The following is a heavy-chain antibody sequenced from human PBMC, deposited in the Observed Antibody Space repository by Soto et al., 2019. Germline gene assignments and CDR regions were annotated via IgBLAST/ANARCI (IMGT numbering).Heavy chain of an antibody. V-gene: IGHV3-30*03. CDR1: GFTFRNYG. CDR2: LSHDGVTK. CDR3: ATGFGEAYSNWEY. D-gene: IGHD2-15*01. Sequence: QVQLVESGGGVVQPGRSLRLSCAASGFTFRNYGMHWVRQAAGKGLEWVAGLSHDGVTKYYSDSVKGRFSISRDESRNTLFLQMNGLRPEDPAMNYSATGFGEAYSNWEYWGQGTLVTVS. J-gene: IGHJ4*02.